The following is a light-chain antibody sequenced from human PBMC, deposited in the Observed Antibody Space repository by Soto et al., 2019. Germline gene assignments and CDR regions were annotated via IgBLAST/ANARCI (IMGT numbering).Light chain of an antibody. V-gene: IGKV1-5*03. CDR2: KAS. Sequence: DIQMTQSPSTLSASVGDRVTITCRASQSISSWLAWYQQKPGKAPKLLIYKASSLESGVTSRFSGSGSGTKFTLTISSLQPDDFATYYCQQYNSYSPWSFGQGTKVEIK. CDR1: QSISSW. J-gene: IGKJ1*01. CDR3: QQYNSYSPWS.